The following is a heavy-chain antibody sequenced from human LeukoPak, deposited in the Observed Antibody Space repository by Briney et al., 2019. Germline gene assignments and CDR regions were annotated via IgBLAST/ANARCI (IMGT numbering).Heavy chain of an antibody. J-gene: IGHJ4*02. CDR1: GFTFSDYY. D-gene: IGHD5-18*01. Sequence: PGGSLRLSCAASGFTFSDYYMSWIRQAPGKGLEWVSYISSSGSTIYYADSVKGRFTISRDNAKNSLYLQMNSLTAEDTAVYYCASVVDTPTGPDYWGQGTLVTVSS. V-gene: IGHV3-11*01. CDR2: ISSSGSTI. CDR3: ASVVDTPTGPDY.